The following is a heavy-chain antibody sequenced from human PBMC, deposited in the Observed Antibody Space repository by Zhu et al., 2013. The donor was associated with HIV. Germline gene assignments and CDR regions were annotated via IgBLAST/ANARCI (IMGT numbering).Heavy chain of an antibody. D-gene: IGHD3-22*01. CDR2: IIPIFGTA. CDR1: GGTFSSYA. V-gene: IGHV1-69*01. Sequence: QVHLVQSGAEVKKPGSSVKVSCKASGGTFSSYAISWVRQAPGQGLEWMGWIIPIFGTANYAQKFQGRVTITADESTSTAYMELSSLRSEDTAVYYCGRHHNSGYYSYFDYWGQGTLVTVSS. J-gene: IGHJ4*02. CDR3: GRHHNSGYYSYFDY.